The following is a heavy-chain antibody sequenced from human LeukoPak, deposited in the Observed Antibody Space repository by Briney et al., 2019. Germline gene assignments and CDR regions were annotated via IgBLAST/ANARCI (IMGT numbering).Heavy chain of an antibody. Sequence: SETLSLTCTVSGGSISSYYWNWIRQPAGKGLEWIGRIYTSGSTNYNPSLKSRVTMSVDTSKNQFSLKLSSVTAADTAVYYCARDSSGWSRNYGFDYWGQGSLVTVSS. CDR1: GGSISSYY. D-gene: IGHD6-19*01. CDR3: ARDSSGWSRNYGFDY. J-gene: IGHJ4*02. CDR2: IYTSGST. V-gene: IGHV4-4*07.